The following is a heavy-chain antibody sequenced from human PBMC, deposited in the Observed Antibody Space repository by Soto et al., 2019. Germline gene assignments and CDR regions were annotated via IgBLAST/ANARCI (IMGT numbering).Heavy chain of an antibody. J-gene: IGHJ5*02. CDR1: GGSISSGDYY. V-gene: IGHV4-30-4*01. Sequence: QVQLQESGPGLVKPSQTLSLTCTVSGGSISSGDYYWSWIRQPPGKGLEWIGHIYYSRSTYYNPSLKSRVTISVDRSNNQFSLNLSSVTAADTAVYYCARVVVERPFYNGFDPWGQGTLVIVSS. CDR2: IYYSRST. CDR3: ARVVVERPFYNGFDP. D-gene: IGHD2-21*01.